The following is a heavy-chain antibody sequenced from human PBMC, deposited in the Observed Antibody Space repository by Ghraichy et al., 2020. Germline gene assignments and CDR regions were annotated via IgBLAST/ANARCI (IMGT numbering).Heavy chain of an antibody. CDR2: ISYDGSNK. CDR3: AKDWGYCSGGSCYGMDV. D-gene: IGHD2-15*01. Sequence: GGSLRLSCAASGFTFSSYGMHWVRQAPGKGLEWVAVISYDGSNKYYADSVKGRFTISRDNSKSTLYLQMNSLRAEDTAVYYCAKDWGYCSGGSCYGMDVWGQGTTVTVSS. V-gene: IGHV3-30*18. CDR1: GFTFSSYG. J-gene: IGHJ6*02.